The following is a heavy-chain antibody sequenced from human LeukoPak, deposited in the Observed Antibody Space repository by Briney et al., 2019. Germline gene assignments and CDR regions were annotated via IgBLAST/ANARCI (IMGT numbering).Heavy chain of an antibody. CDR1: AGSISSGGYY. CDR3: ARDHNGLFDY. D-gene: IGHD1-14*01. CDR2: LYYSGST. V-gene: IGHV4-31*03. J-gene: IGHJ4*02. Sequence: SQTLSLTCTVSAGSISSGGYYWSWIRQQPGKGLEWIGYLYYSGSTHYNPSLKSRVTISVDTSKNQFYLKLSSVTAADTAVDYGARDHNGLFDYWGQGTLVTVSS.